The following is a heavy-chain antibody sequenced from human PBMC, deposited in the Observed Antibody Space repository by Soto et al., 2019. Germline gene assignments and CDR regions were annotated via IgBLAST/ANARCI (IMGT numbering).Heavy chain of an antibody. J-gene: IGHJ4*01. V-gene: IGHV2-5*02. CDR2: IYWDEDK. D-gene: IGHD2-8*01. CDR3: GHSGVYRIIDY. CDR1: GFSHTSSGVG. Sequence: SGPTLVNPTQTLTLTCTFSGFSHTSSGVGVGWIRQPPGKALEWLGIIYWDEDKRYSPSLKSRLTITKDTSKNQVVLKMTYMDPVNTAKYYCGHSGVYRIIDYWAKGILVTVSS.